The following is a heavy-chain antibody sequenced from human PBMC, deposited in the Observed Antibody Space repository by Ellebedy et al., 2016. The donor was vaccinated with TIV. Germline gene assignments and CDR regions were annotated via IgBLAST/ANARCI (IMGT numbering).Heavy chain of an antibody. D-gene: IGHD3-10*01. Sequence: SVKVSCXASGGTFSSFAFNWVRQAPGQGLEWMGGLIPMFGPPDYAQKFQDRVTLTADESTRTAYMELSSLRSEDTGIYYCATSGTYGSGTYLSLDHWGQGTLVTVSS. CDR2: LIPMFGPP. CDR1: GGTFSSFA. J-gene: IGHJ4*02. V-gene: IGHV1-69*13. CDR3: ATSGTYGSGTYLSLDH.